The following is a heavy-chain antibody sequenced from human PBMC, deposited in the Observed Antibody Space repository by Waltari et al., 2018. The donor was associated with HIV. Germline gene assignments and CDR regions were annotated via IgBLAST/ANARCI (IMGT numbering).Heavy chain of an antibody. J-gene: IGHJ6*02. CDR2: ISGSGGST. CDR1: GFTFSSYA. V-gene: IGHV3-23*01. D-gene: IGHD2-21*01. Sequence: EVQLLESGGGLVQPGGSLRLSCAASGFTFSSYAMSWVRQGAGKGLCGVSAISGSGGSTYYANSVKGRFTISRDNSKNTLYRQMNSLRADDTSVYYCAKGCGSGYYYYGMDVWGQGTTVTVSS. CDR3: AKGCGSGYYYYGMDV.